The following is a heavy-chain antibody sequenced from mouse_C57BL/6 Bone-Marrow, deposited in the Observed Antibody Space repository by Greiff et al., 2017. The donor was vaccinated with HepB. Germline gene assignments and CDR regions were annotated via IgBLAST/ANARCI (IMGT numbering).Heavy chain of an antibody. CDR1: GYAFTNYL. J-gene: IGHJ1*03. D-gene: IGHD6-1*01. V-gene: IGHV1-54*01. Sequence: VKLQESGAELVRPGTSVKVSCKASGYAFTNYLIEWVKQRPGQGLEWIGVINPGSGGTNYNEKFKGKATLTADKSSSTAYMQLSSLTSEDSAVYFCARSLNWYFDVWGTGTTVTVSS. CDR3: ARSLNWYFDV. CDR2: INPGSGGT.